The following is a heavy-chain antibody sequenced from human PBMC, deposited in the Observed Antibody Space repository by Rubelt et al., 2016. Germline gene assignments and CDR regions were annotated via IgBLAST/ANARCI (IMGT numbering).Heavy chain of an antibody. CDR2: ILYTGTT. J-gene: IGHJ4*02. CDR3: ARGGVNWNYDY. D-gene: IGHD1-7*01. V-gene: IGHV4-59*01. CDR1: GGSIIPYC. Sequence: QVQLQESGPGLVKPSETLSLTCTVSGGSIIPYCWSWIRQPPGKGLEWIGYILYTGTTDYNPSLKDRGTISVDTSKNQFSLKLSSVTAADTAVYYCARGGVNWNYDYWGQGTLVTVSS.